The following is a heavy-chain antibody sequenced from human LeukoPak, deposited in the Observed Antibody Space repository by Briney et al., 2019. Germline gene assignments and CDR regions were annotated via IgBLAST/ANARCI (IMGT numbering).Heavy chain of an antibody. V-gene: IGHV1-2*02. CDR2: INANSSDT. CDR1: GYTFTDYY. D-gene: IGHD2-15*01. J-gene: IGHJ4*02. Sequence: ASVKVSCKASGYTFTDYYMHWVRQAPGQGLEWMGWINANSSDTNYPQKFQGRATMTRDTSISTAYMEVNRLRYDDTAVYYCVRLLSEGNFWGQGTLVTVSS. CDR3: VRLLSEGNF.